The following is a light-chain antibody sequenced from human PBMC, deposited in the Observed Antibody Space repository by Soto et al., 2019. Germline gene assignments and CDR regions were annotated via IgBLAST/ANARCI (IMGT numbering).Light chain of an antibody. J-gene: IGKJ5*01. CDR1: QSVGNS. CDR2: GAS. Sequence: EIVLTQSPGTLSLSPGERATLSCRASQSVGNSLAWYQQTPGQAPRLLIYGASTGATGLPARFSGSGSGTEFTLTINSLQAEDCAVYYCQQYYNWPRTFGQGTRLEIK. CDR3: QQYYNWPRT. V-gene: IGKV3-15*01.